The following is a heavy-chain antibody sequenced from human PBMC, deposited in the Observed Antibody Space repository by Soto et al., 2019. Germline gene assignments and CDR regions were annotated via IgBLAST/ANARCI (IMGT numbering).Heavy chain of an antibody. CDR2: FSYVGSNY. J-gene: IGHJ6*02. Sequence: GGSLRLSCAASGFTFSSYAMHWVRQAPGKGLEWVAFFSYVGSNYYYADSVKGRFTISRDNSKNTLFLQMNCLRAEDTAVYYCARDKTLAVAGSKLYYYYYGMDVWGQGTTVTVSS. CDR3: ARDKTLAVAGSKLYYYYYGMDV. V-gene: IGHV3-30-3*01. CDR1: GFTFSSYA. D-gene: IGHD6-19*01.